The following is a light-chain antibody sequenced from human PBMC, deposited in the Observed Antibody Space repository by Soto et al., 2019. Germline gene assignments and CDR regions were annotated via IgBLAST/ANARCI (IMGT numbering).Light chain of an antibody. CDR1: QSVSSSY. J-gene: IGKJ5*01. CDR2: GAS. Sequence: EIVLTQSPGTLSLSPGERATLSCRASQSVSSSYLAWCQQKPGQAPRLLIYGASSRATGIPDRFSGSGTETHFTLTISRLEPEDFAVYYCLQYDSSPITFGQGTRLEIK. CDR3: LQYDSSPIT. V-gene: IGKV3-20*01.